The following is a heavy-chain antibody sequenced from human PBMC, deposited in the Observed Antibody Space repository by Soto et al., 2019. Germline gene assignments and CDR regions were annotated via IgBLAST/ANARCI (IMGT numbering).Heavy chain of an antibody. CDR2: ISDDGTKK. V-gene: IGHV3-30*18. Sequence: HPSETLSFTCTVYGLTFSNYGMHWIRQAPGKGLEWVALISDDGTKKYFVDSVKGRFTISRDNSRNMVYLQMNRLTPEDTAVYYCAKDYLGNSKTFDVWGQGTMVTVS. J-gene: IGHJ3*01. CDR3: AKDYLGNSKTFDV. D-gene: IGHD2-2*01. CDR1: GLTFSNYG.